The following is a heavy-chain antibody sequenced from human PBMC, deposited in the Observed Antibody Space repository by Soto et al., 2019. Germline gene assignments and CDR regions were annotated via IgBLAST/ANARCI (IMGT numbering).Heavy chain of an antibody. J-gene: IGHJ6*03. Sequence: GGSLRLSCAASGFTFSSYAMHWVRQAPGKGLEYVSAISSNGGSTYYANSVKGRFTISRDNSKNTLYLQMGSLRAEDMAVYYCARVGEWFGESYYYYYYMDVWGKGTTVTVSS. D-gene: IGHD3-10*01. CDR2: ISSNGGST. CDR1: GFTFSSYA. CDR3: ARVGEWFGESYYYYYYMDV. V-gene: IGHV3-64*01.